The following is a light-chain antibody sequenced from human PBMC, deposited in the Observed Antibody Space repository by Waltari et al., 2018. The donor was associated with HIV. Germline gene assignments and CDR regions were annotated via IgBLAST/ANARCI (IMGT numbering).Light chain of an antibody. V-gene: IGLV2-11*01. CDR2: DVS. Sequence: QSALTQPRSVSGSPGQSVTISCTGTSSDVGGYNYVSWYQQHPGKAAKLMIYDVSRRPSGVPVRFSGSKSGNTASLTFSGLQAEDEADYYCCSYAGSYTYVFGTGTKVTVL. CDR3: CSYAGSYTYV. CDR1: SSDVGGYNY. J-gene: IGLJ1*01.